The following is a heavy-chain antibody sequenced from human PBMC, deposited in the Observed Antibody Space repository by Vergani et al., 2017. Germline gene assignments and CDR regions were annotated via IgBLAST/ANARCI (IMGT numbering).Heavy chain of an antibody. V-gene: IGHV4-61*10. Sequence: QVQLQESGPGLVKPSETLSLTCTVSGGSVSSGSYYWSWIRQPAGKGLEWIGYIYYSGSTNYNPSLKSRVTISVDTAKNQFSRKLSAVTAADTAVYYWARGGDDYVWGSDRSLSFDYWGQGTLVTVSS. D-gene: IGHD3-16*02. CDR3: ARGGDDYVWGSDRSLSFDY. J-gene: IGHJ4*02. CDR2: IYYSGST. CDR1: GGSVSSGSYY.